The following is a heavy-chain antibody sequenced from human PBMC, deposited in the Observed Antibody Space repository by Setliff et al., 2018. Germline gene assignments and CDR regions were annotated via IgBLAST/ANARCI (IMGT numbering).Heavy chain of an antibody. J-gene: IGHJ3*02. Sequence: PSETLSLTCTVSGGSISTYYWSWIRQPPGKGLEWIGYIYYSGRTNYNPSLRSRVTISVDTSKNQFSLKVSSVTAADTAVYYCARHENDYGDYDDAFDIWGQGTTVTVSS. CDR1: GGSISTYY. CDR2: IYYSGRT. V-gene: IGHV4-59*08. CDR3: ARHENDYGDYDDAFDI. D-gene: IGHD4-17*01.